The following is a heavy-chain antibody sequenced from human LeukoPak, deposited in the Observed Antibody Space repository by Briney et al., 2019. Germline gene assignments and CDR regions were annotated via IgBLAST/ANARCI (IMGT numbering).Heavy chain of an antibody. V-gene: IGHV3-33*08. Sequence: PGGSLRLSCAASGFTFSSYAMHWVRQAPGKGLEWVAVIWYDGSNKYYADSVKGRFTISRDNSKNTLYLQMNSLRAEDTAVYYCARSGYDILTGSPFDYWGQGTLVTVSS. J-gene: IGHJ4*02. CDR3: ARSGYDILTGSPFDY. CDR1: GFTFSSYA. D-gene: IGHD3-9*01. CDR2: IWYDGSNK.